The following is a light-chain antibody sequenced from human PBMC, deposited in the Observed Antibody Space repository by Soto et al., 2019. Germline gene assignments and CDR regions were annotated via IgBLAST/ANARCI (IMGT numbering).Light chain of an antibody. CDR2: DVS. CDR3: QHYNSYSPT. V-gene: IGKV1-5*01. J-gene: IGKJ1*01. Sequence: DVQMTQSPSTLSASVGDRVTITCRASQRITTWLAWYQQKPGKAPKLLIYDVSRLERGVPSRFSGSGSGPEFTLTISSLQPDDFATYYCQHYNSYSPTFGQGTKVDIK. CDR1: QRITTW.